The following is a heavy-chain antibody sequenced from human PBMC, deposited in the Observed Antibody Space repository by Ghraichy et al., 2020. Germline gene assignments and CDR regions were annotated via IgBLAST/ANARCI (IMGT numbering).Heavy chain of an antibody. CDR3: ASADTSAFNWYFDL. CDR1: GGSISSYY. D-gene: IGHD3-22*01. Sequence: GSLRLSCTVSGGSISSYYCSWIRQPPGKGLEWIGYIYYSGSTDYNPSLKSRVTLSVDTSKNQFSLKLSSVTAADTAVYYCASADTSAFNWYFDLWGRGTLVTVSS. J-gene: IGHJ2*01. V-gene: IGHV4-59*01. CDR2: IYYSGST.